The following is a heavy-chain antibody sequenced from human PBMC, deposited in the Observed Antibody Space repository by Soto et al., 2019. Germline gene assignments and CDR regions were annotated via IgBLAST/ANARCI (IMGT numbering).Heavy chain of an antibody. CDR3: AKVTGYYMDH. D-gene: IGHD3-9*01. J-gene: IGHJ4*02. CDR2: ISSSSTYI. CDR1: GFTFSSHS. Sequence: EVQVVESGGGLVKPGGSLRLSCAGSGFTFSSHSMNWVRQAPGKGLEWVSTISSSSTYIYYADSVKGRFTISRDNAKTSLYLQMNSLRAENTAVYYCAKVTGYYMDHWGQGTLVTVSS. V-gene: IGHV3-21*04.